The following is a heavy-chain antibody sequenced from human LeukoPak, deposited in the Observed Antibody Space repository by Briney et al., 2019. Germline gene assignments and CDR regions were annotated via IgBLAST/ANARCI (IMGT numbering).Heavy chain of an antibody. CDR1: GGSISSYY. Sequence: SETLSLTCTVSGGSISSYYWSWIRQPPGKGLEWIGYIYYSGSTNYNPSLKSRVTISVDTSKNQFSLKLSSVTAADTAVYYCARAIITRSFAYYFDYWGQGTLVTVSS. CDR3: ARAIITRSFAYYFDY. D-gene: IGHD3-3*01. J-gene: IGHJ4*02. V-gene: IGHV4-59*01. CDR2: IYYSGST.